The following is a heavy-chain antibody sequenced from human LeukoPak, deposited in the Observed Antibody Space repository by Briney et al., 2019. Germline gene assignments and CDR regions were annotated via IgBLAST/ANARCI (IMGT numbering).Heavy chain of an antibody. CDR2: VYYSGST. Sequence: SETLSLTCTVSGGSISTYYWSWIRQPPGKGLEWIGYVYYSGSTNYNPSLKSRVTISIDTSKNQFSLKLSSVTAADTAVYYCASQGTYYYGSGSYEPYNWFDPWGQGTLVTVSS. D-gene: IGHD3-10*01. V-gene: IGHV4-59*01. J-gene: IGHJ5*02. CDR3: ASQGTYYYGSGSYEPYNWFDP. CDR1: GGSISTYY.